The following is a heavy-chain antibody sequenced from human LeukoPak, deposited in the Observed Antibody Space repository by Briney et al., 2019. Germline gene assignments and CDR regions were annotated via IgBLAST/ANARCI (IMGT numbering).Heavy chain of an antibody. CDR3: ARARLYSYILTGYYSYYFDY. J-gene: IGHJ4*02. D-gene: IGHD3-9*01. CDR1: GFTFSSYW. Sequence: QSGGSLRLSCAASGFTFSSYWMSWVRQAPGKGLEWVANIKQDGSEKYYVDSVKGRFTISRDNAKNSLYLQMNSLRAEDTAVYYCARARLYSYILTGYYSYYFDYWGQGTLVTVSS. CDR2: IKQDGSEK. V-gene: IGHV3-7*01.